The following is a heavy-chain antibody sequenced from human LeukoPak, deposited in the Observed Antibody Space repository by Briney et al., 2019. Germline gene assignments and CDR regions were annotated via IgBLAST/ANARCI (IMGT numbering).Heavy chain of an antibody. CDR1: GLTFNTYN. D-gene: IGHD3-16*02. CDR2: ISSSSSSYI. J-gene: IGHJ3*02. CDR3: AREGAVGVITLDDAFDI. V-gene: IGHV3-21*01. Sequence: GGSLRLSCAASGLTFNTYNMNWVRQAPGKGLEWVSSISSSSSSYIYYADSVKGRFTISRDNAKNSLYLQMNSLRAEDTAVYYCAREGAVGVITLDDAFDIWGQGTMVTVSS.